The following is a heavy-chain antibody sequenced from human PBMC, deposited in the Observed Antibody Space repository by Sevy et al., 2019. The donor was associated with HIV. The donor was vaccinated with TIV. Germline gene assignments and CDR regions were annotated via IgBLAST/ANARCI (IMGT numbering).Heavy chain of an antibody. CDR1: GFTFSSYA. V-gene: IGHV3-23*01. CDR3: AKDSRRYFDWLLADVFDY. CDR2: ISGSGGST. Sequence: GGSLRLSCAASGFTFSSYAMSWVRQAPGKGLEWVSAISGSGGSTYYADSVKGQFTISRDNSKNTLYLQMNSLRAEDTAVYYCAKDSRRYFDWLLADVFDYWGQGTLVTVSS. D-gene: IGHD3-9*01. J-gene: IGHJ4*02.